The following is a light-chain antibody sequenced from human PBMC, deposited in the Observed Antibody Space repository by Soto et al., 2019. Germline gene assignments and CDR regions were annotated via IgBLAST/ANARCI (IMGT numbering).Light chain of an antibody. Sequence: DIPMTQSPSSLSASVGDRVTITCRASQSISRYLNWYQQKPGKAPKLLIYAASSLQSGVPSRFSGGGSGTDFTLTISSLQPEDFATYYCQESETFGQGTKVEV. CDR2: AAS. V-gene: IGKV1-39*01. J-gene: IGKJ1*01. CDR1: QSISRY. CDR3: QESET.